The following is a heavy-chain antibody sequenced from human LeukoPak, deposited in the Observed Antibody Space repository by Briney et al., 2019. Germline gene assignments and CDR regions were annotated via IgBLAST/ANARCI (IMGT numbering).Heavy chain of an antibody. CDR2: INPNSGGT. Sequence: GASVKVSCKASGYTFTGYYMHWVRQAPGQGLEWMGWINPNSGGTNYAQKFQGRVTMTRDTSISTAYMELSRLRSDDTAVYYCARTLAGYSYGYLPLEFDYWGQGTLVTVSS. V-gene: IGHV1-2*02. J-gene: IGHJ4*02. CDR1: GYTFTGYY. D-gene: IGHD5-18*01. CDR3: ARTLAGYSYGYLPLEFDY.